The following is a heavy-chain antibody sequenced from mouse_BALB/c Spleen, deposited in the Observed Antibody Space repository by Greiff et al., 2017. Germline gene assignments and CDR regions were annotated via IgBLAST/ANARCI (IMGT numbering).Heavy chain of an antibody. D-gene: IGHD2-1*01. V-gene: IGHV3-2*02. CDR1: GYSITSDYA. CDR3: ARSPSLYGNYDAMDD. CDR2: ISYSGST. Sequence: EVQLQQSGPGLVKPSQSLSLTCTVTGYSITSDYAWNWIRQFPGNKLEWMGYISYSGSTSYNPSLKSRISITRDTSKNQFFLQLNSVTTEDTATYYCARSPSLYGNYDAMDDWGQGTSVTVSS. J-gene: IGHJ4*01.